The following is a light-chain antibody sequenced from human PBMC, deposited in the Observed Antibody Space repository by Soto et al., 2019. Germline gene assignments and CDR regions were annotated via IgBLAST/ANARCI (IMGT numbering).Light chain of an antibody. V-gene: IGKV3-20*01. CDR3: QQWSSSPRT. CDR2: GGS. Sequence: EIVLTQSPGTLSLSPGERATLCCRASQSVTNSRLAWYRQKSGQAPKVLIYGGSYRATGIPDRFSGSGSVTDFTLTMSRLEPEDYAGYYCQQWSSSPRTFGQGTKLEI. J-gene: IGKJ2*01. CDR1: QSVTNSR.